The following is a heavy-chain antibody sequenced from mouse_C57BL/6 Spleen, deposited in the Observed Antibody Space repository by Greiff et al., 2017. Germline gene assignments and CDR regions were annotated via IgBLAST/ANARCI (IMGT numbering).Heavy chain of an antibody. CDR1: GYAFSSSW. D-gene: IGHD1-1*01. V-gene: IGHV1-82*01. CDR2: IYPGDGDT. Sequence: QVQLQESGPELVKPGASVKISCKASGYAFSSSWLNWVKQRPGKGLEWIGRIYPGDGDTNYNGKFKGKATLTAEKSSSTAYMQLSSLTSEDSAVYFCARGYYGDDYWGQGTTLTVSS. J-gene: IGHJ2*01. CDR3: ARGYYGDDY.